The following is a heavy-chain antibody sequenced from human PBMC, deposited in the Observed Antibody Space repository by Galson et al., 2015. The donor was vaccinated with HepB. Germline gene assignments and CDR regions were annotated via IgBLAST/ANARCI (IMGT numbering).Heavy chain of an antibody. D-gene: IGHD2-2*01. CDR2: ISGSGGST. J-gene: IGHJ4*02. CDR1: GFTFSSYA. V-gene: IGHV3-23*01. Sequence: CLRLSCAASGFTFSSYAMSWVRQAPGKGLEWVSAISGSGGSTYYADSVKGRFTISRDNSKNTLYLQMNSLRAEDTAVYYCASALVVPLGFDYWGQGTLVTVSS. CDR3: ASALVVPLGFDY.